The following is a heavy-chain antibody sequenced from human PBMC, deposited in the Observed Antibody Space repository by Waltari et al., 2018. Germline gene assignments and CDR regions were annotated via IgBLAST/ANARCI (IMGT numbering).Heavy chain of an antibody. CDR3: ATVSYSSSTDYYYYGMDV. J-gene: IGHJ6*02. Sequence: TVKISCKVSGYTFTDYYMHWVQQAPGKGLEWMGLVDPEDGETIYAEKFQGRVTITADTSTDTAYMELSSLRSDDTAVYYCATVSYSSSTDYYYYGMDVWGQGTTVTVSS. CDR2: VDPEDGET. V-gene: IGHV1-69-2*01. D-gene: IGHD6-6*01. CDR1: GYTFTDYY.